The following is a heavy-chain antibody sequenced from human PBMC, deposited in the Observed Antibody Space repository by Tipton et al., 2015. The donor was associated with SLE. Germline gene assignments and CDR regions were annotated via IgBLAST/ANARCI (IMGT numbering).Heavy chain of an antibody. D-gene: IGHD4-23*01. V-gene: IGHV4-34*01. CDR3: ARESVITPRNALDI. Sequence: TLSLTCAVYGGSFSGYYWSWIRQPPGKGLEWIGEMDHSGITNYNPSLKSRVTISVETSKNHFSLALSSVTAADTAKYYCARESVITPRNALDIWGRGTMVIVSS. J-gene: IGHJ3*02. CDR1: GGSFSGYY. CDR2: MDHSGIT.